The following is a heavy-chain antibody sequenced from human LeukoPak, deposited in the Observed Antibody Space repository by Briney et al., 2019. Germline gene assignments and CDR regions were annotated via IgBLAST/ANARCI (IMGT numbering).Heavy chain of an antibody. Sequence: GGSLRLSCAASGFTVSSNYMSWVRQAPGKGLEWVSVIYSGGSTYYADSVKGRFTISRDNYKSTLSLQMNSLRAEDTAVYYCARADDFWSGADYWGQGTLVTVSS. V-gene: IGHV3-53*01. J-gene: IGHJ4*02. CDR2: IYSGGST. CDR3: ARADDFWSGADY. CDR1: GFTVSSNY. D-gene: IGHD3-3*01.